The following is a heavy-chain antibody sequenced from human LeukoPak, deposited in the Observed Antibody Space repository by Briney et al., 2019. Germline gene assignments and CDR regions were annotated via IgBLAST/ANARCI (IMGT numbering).Heavy chain of an antibody. V-gene: IGHV5-51*01. CDR2: INLGDSDT. J-gene: IGHJ3*02. CDR1: GYTFTSSW. Sequence: GESLKISCKGAGYTFTSSWIAWVRQMPGKGLEWMGIINLGDSDTRYSPSFQGQVTISADKSINTAYLQWSNLKASDTAMYYCAIVYYDYWSGYSRETLDIWGQGTMVTVS. CDR3: AIVYYDYWSGYSRETLDI. D-gene: IGHD3-3*01.